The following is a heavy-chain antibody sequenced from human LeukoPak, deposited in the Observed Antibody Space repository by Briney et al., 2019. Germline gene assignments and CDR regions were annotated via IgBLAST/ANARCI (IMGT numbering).Heavy chain of an antibody. V-gene: IGHV1-18*04. CDR3: ARDLFELWFGELLPFDY. CDR1: GYTFTSYY. CDR2: ISAYNGNT. J-gene: IGHJ4*02. D-gene: IGHD3-10*01. Sequence: ASVKVSCKASGYTFTSYYMHWVRQAPGQGLEWMGWISAYNGNTNYAQKLQGRVTMATDTSTSTAYMELRSLRSDDTAVYYCARDLFELWFGELLPFDYWSQGTLVTVSS.